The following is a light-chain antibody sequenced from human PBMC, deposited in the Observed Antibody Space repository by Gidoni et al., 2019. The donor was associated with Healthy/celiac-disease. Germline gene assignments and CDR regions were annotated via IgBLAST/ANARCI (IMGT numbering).Light chain of an antibody. J-gene: IGLJ2*01. V-gene: IGLV3-1*01. CDR1: KLGDKY. CDR3: QAWDSSPVV. CDR2: QDS. Sequence: SSELTPPPSVSVPPGQTASITCSGDKLGDKYACWYQQKPGQSPVLVIYQDSKRPSGIPERFSGSNSGNTATLTISGTQAMDEADYYCQAWDSSPVVFGGGTKLTVL.